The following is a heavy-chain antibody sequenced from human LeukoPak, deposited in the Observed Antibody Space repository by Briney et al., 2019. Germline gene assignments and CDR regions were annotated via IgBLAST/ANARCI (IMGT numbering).Heavy chain of an antibody. CDR3: ARLLSPTAYTTLYYFDY. J-gene: IGHJ4*02. D-gene: IGHD3-16*01. CDR2: ICYSGST. Sequence: PSETLSLTCTVSGGSIRSYYWSWIRQPPGKGLEWIGYICYSGSTNYNPSLTSRVTISVETSKNQFSLKLSSVTAAGTAVYYCARLLSPTAYTTLYYFDYWGQGTLVTVSS. CDR1: GGSIRSYY. V-gene: IGHV4-59*08.